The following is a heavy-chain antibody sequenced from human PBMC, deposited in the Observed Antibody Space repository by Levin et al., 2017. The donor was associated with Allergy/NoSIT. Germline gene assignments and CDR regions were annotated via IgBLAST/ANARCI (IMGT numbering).Heavy chain of an antibody. D-gene: IGHD3-10*01. CDR2: MYSTGEK. Sequence: SGPTLVKPTETLTLTCTVSGFSLSNARMGVSWIRQPPGNALEWLAHMYSTGEKSYSTSLKSRVTISKDTSKSQVVLTMANVDPVDTGTYFCARMIQLDGYYGSGSPRNYYYGMDVWGQGTTVTVSS. J-gene: IGHJ6*02. CDR3: ARMIQLDGYYGSGSPRNYYYGMDV. V-gene: IGHV2-26*01. CDR1: GFSLSNARMG.